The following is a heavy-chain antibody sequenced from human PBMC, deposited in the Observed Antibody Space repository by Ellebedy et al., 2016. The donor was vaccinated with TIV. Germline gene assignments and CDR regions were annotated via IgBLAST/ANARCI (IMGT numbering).Heavy chain of an antibody. CDR3: ARERYDILTGYTTRGYFDY. CDR2: ISGYNGDT. V-gene: IGHV1-18*01. D-gene: IGHD3-9*01. J-gene: IGHJ4*02. CDR1: GYTFTSYG. Sequence: ASVKVSXKASGYTFTSYGISWVRQAPGQGLEWMGWISGYNGDTNYAQKLQGRVTMTTDTSTSTAYMELRSLRSDDTAVYYCARERYDILTGYTTRGYFDYWGQGTLVTVSS.